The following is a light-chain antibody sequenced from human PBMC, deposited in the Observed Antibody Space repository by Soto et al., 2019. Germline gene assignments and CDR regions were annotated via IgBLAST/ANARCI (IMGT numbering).Light chain of an antibody. CDR3: QHRAGWPPALT. V-gene: IGKV3-11*01. CDR1: ESVSNS. Sequence: EIVLTQSPGTLSLSPGERATLSGMASESVSNSLAWYQHKPGQAPRLLIYNASNRATGIPARFSGSGSGTDFTLTISSLEPEDFAVYFCQHRAGWPPALTFGGGTKVDIK. CDR2: NAS. J-gene: IGKJ4*01.